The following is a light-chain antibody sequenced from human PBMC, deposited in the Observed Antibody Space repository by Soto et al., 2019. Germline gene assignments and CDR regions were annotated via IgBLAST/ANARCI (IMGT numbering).Light chain of an antibody. CDR1: QTISSW. J-gene: IGKJ1*01. Sequence: DIQMTQSPTTLSGSVGDRVTITCRASQTISSWLAWYQQKPGKAPKLLIYAPSNFQSGVPSRFSGSGSGTDFALTISRLDPEDFAVYYCQQYGRSPRTFGQGTKVDIK. V-gene: IGKV1-5*01. CDR3: QQYGRSPRT. CDR2: APS.